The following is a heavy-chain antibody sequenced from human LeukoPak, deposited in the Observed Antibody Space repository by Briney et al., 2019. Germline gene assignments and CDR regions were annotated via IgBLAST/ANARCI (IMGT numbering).Heavy chain of an antibody. CDR2: IFPGDSDT. D-gene: IGHD6-19*01. CDR3: ARQGRQWLAV. V-gene: IGHV5-51*01. J-gene: IGHJ4*02. CDR1: GYTFTSQW. Sequence: GESLKISCKASGYTFTSQWIVWVRQMPGKGLEWMGIIFPGDSDTRYNPSFQGQVTISADKSITTAYLQWSSLKASDTAMYYCARQGRQWLAVWGQGTLVTVSS.